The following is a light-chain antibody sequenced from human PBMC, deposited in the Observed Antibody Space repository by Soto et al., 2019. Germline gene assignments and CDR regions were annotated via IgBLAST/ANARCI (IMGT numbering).Light chain of an antibody. CDR1: SSDVGGYNY. CDR3: SSYTSSTHVV. Sequence: QSVLTQPASVSGSPGQSITISCTGTSSDVGGYNYVSWYQHHPGKPPKLMIYDVSNRPSGVSNRFSGSKSGNTASLTISGLQAEDEADYYCSSYTSSTHVVFGAGTKLTVL. J-gene: IGLJ2*01. V-gene: IGLV2-14*01. CDR2: DVS.